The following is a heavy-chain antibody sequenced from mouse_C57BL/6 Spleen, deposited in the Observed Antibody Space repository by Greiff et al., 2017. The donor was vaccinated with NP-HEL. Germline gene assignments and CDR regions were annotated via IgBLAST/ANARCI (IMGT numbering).Heavy chain of an antibody. CDR2: IYPGDGDT. CDR1: GYAFSSSW. J-gene: IGHJ3*01. Sequence: VQLQQSGPELVKPGASVKISCKASGYAFSSSWMNWVKQRPGKGLAWIGRIYPGDGDTNYNGKFKGKATLTADKSSSTAYMQLSSLTSEYSAVYFCATPPYYSNNEGFAYWGKGTLVTVSA. V-gene: IGHV1-82*01. D-gene: IGHD2-5*01. CDR3: ATPPYYSNNEGFAY.